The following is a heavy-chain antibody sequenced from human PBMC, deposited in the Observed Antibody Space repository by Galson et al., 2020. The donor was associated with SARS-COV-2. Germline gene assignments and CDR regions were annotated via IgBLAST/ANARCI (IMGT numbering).Heavy chain of an antibody. CDR2: VYYSGNT. J-gene: IGHJ5*02. V-gene: IGHV4-59*01. D-gene: IGHD2-2*01. Sequence: SQTLSLTCTVSGGSMSSFYWSWVRQPPGKGLEWIGYVYYSGNTKYNPSLKSRVTISVDTSKNQFSLKLNSVTAADTAVYYCAREGDCSSTNCYGWFDPWGQGILVTVSS. CDR3: AREGDCSSTNCYGWFDP. CDR1: GGSMSSFY.